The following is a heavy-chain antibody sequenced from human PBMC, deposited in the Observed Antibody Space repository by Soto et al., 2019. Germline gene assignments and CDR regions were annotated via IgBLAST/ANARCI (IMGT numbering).Heavy chain of an antibody. J-gene: IGHJ4*02. CDR1: GGSISSYY. CDR2: IYYSGST. V-gene: IGHV4-59*01. D-gene: IGHD3-10*01. CDR3: ARTYYYGSGSLYYFDY. Sequence: SETLSLTCTVSGGSISSYYWSWIRQPPGKGLEWIGYIYYSGSTNYDPSLKSRVTISVDTSKNQFSLKLSSVTAADTAVYYCARTYYYGSGSLYYFDYWGQGTLVTVSS.